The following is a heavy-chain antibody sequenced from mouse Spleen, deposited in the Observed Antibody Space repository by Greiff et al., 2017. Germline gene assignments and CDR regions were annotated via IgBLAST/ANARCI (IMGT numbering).Heavy chain of an antibody. Sequence: EVQLQQSGAELVRPGASVKLSCTASGFNIKDDYMHWVKQRPEQGLEWIGWIDPENGDTEYASKFQGKATITADTSSNTAYLQLSSLTSEDTAVYYCTTFYYSNYWGQGTTLTVSS. CDR3: TTFYYSNY. V-gene: IGHV14-4*01. D-gene: IGHD2-5*01. J-gene: IGHJ2*01. CDR1: GFNIKDDY. CDR2: IDPENGDT.